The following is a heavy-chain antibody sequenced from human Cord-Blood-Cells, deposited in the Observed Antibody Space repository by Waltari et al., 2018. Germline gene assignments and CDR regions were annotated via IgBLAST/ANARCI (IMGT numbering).Heavy chain of an antibody. V-gene: IGHV4-38-2*02. Sequence: QVQLQESGPGLVKPSETLSLTCTVSGYSISSGYYWGWIRQPPGKGLEWIGSSYHSGSTYYNPSLKSRVTISVDTSKNQFSLKLSSVTAADTAVYYCASVGAAAIDYWGQGTLVTVSS. D-gene: IGHD2-2*01. J-gene: IGHJ4*02. CDR3: ASVGAAAIDY. CDR1: GYSISSGYY. CDR2: SYHSGST.